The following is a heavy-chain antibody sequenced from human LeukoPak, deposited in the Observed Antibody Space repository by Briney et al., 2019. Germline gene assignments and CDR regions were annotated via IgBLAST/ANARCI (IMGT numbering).Heavy chain of an antibody. D-gene: IGHD3-10*01. CDR2: INHSGST. CDR1: GGSFSGYY. J-gene: IGHJ4*02. CDR3: ARHGVALLWFGGFRSFDY. V-gene: IGHV4-34*01. Sequence: SETLSLTCAVYGGSFSGYYWSWIRQPPGKGLEWIGEINHSGSTNYNPSLKSRVTISVDTSKNQFSLKLSSVTAADTAVYYCARHGVALLWFGGFRSFDYWGQGTLVTVSS.